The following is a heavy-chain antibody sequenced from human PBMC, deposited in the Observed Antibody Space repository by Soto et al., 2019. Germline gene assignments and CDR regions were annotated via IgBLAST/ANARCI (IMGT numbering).Heavy chain of an antibody. CDR1: GFTFSSYA. CDR3: AKESGGPPPFRGLQDYYFGMDV. Sequence: EVQLLESGGGLVQPGGSLRLSCAASGFTFSSYAMSWVRQAPGKGLEWVSAISGSGGSTYYADSVKGRFTISRDNSKNTLYLQMNSLRAEDTAVYYCAKESGGPPPFRGLQDYYFGMDVWGQGTTVTVSS. V-gene: IGHV3-23*01. CDR2: ISGSGGST. D-gene: IGHD5-12*01. J-gene: IGHJ6*02.